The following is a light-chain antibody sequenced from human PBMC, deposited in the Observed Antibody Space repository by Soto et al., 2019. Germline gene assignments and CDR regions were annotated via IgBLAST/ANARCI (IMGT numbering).Light chain of an antibody. CDR3: QSHDSSLSGLWV. V-gene: IGLV1-40*01. J-gene: IGLJ3*02. CDR2: GNS. Sequence: QSVLTQPPSVSGAPGQRVTISCTGSSSNIGAGYDVHWYQQLPGTAPKLLIYGNSNRPSGVPDRFSGSKSGTSASLAITGLQAEDEADYYCQSHDSSLSGLWVFGGGTKVTVL. CDR1: SSNIGAGYD.